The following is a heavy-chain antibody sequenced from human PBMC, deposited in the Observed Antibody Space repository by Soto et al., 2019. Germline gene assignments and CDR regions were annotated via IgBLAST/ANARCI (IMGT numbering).Heavy chain of an antibody. CDR1: GYTFTSYA. D-gene: IGHD2-2*01. V-gene: IGHV1-3*01. CDR2: INAGNGNT. Sequence: QVPLVQSGAEVKKHGASVKVSCKASGYTFTSYAMHWVRQAPGQRLEWMGWINAGNGNTKYSQKFQGRVTITRDTSASTAYMELSSLRSEDTAVYYCARRLSSSASLGAYYGMDVWGQGTTVTVSS. CDR3: ARRLSSSASLGAYYGMDV. J-gene: IGHJ6*02.